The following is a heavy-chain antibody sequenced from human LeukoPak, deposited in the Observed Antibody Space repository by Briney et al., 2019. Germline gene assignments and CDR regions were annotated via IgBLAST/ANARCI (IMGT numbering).Heavy chain of an antibody. CDR1: GFTVSSNY. CDR3: ARGPVTRFEI. D-gene: IGHD4-17*01. CDR2: IYSGGTT. V-gene: IGHV3-53*01. J-gene: IGHJ3*02. Sequence: PGGSLRLSCAASGFTVSSNYMRWVRQAPGKGLEWVSVIYSGGTTYYADSVKGRFTISRDNSNNTLYLQMNSLRAEDTALYYCARGPVTRFEIWGQGTMVTVSS.